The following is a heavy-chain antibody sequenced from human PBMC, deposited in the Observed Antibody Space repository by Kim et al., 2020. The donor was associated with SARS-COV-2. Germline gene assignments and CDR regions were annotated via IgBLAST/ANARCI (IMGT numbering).Heavy chain of an antibody. CDR3: ARDQVGANYGMDV. V-gene: IGHV3-33*01. Sequence: YADSVKGRFTISRDNSKNTLDLQMNSLRAEDTAVYYCARDQVGANYGMDVWGQGTTVTVSS. D-gene: IGHD1-26*01. J-gene: IGHJ6*02.